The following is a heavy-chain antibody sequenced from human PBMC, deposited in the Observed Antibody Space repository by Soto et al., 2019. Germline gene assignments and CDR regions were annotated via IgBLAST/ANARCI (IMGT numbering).Heavy chain of an antibody. CDR2: ISYDGSNK. CDR3: AKGVFGGWYPYYFDY. V-gene: IGHV3-30*18. D-gene: IGHD6-19*01. J-gene: IGHJ4*02. Sequence: VAVISYDGSNKYYADSVKGRFTIFRDNSKNTLYLQMNSLRAEDTAVYYCAKGVFGGWYPYYFDYWGQGTLVTVSS.